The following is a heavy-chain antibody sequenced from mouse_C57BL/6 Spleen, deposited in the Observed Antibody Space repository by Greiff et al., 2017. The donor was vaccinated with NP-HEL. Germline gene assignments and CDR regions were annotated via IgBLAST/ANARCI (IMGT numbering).Heavy chain of an antibody. CDR2: IHPNSGST. CDR1: GYTFTSYW. D-gene: IGHD1-1*01. CDR3: ARRGPITTVVAPYAMDY. Sequence: QVQLQQSGAELVKPGASVKLSCKASGYTFTSYWMHWVKQRPGQGLEWIGMIHPNSGSTNYNEKFKSKATLTVDKSSSTAYMQLSSLTSEDSAVYYCARRGPITTVVAPYAMDYWGQGTSVTVSS. V-gene: IGHV1-64*01. J-gene: IGHJ4*01.